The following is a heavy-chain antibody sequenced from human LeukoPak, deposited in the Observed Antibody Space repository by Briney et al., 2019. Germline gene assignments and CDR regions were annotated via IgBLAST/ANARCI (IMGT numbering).Heavy chain of an antibody. CDR1: RYTFTSYD. CDR2: MNPNSGNT. Sequence: ASVKVSCKASRYTFTSYDINWVRQATGQGLEWMGWMNPNSGNTGYAQKFQGRVTMTRNTSISTAYMELSSLRSEDTAVYYCARGPPGDCSGGSCYRVWFDPWGQGTLVTVSS. D-gene: IGHD2-15*01. J-gene: IGHJ5*02. CDR3: ARGPPGDCSGGSCYRVWFDP. V-gene: IGHV1-8*01.